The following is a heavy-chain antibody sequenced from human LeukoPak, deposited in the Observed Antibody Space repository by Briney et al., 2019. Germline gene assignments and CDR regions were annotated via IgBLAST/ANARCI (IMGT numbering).Heavy chain of an antibody. CDR2: IIPIFGTA. V-gene: IGHV1-69*01. Sequence: GGIIPIFGTANYAQKFQGRVTITADESTSTGYMELSSLRSEDTAVYYCASKRGYSHGLDYWGQGTLVTVSS. D-gene: IGHD5-18*01. CDR3: ASKRGYSHGLDY. J-gene: IGHJ4*02.